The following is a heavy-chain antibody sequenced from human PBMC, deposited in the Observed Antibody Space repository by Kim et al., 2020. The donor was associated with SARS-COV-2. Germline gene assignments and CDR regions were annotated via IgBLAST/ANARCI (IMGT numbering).Heavy chain of an antibody. Sequence: GGSLRLSCAASGFTFSSYSMNWVRQAPGKGLEWVSSISSSSSYIYYADSVKGRFTISRDNAKNSLYLQMNSLRAEDTAVYYCARGWNYYDSSAQGYFDYWGQGTLVTVSS. CDR3: ARGWNYYDSSAQGYFDY. D-gene: IGHD3-22*01. CDR1: GFTFSSYS. V-gene: IGHV3-21*01. J-gene: IGHJ4*02. CDR2: ISSSSSYI.